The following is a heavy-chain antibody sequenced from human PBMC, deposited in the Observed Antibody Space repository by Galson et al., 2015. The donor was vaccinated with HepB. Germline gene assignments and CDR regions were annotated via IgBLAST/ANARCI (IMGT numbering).Heavy chain of an antibody. CDR2: IRSKAYGGTT. D-gene: IGHD2-2*02. Sequence: SLRLSCAASGFTFGDYAMSWFRQAPGKGLEWVGFIRSKAYGGTTEYAASVKGRFTISRDDSKSIAYLQMNSLKTEDTAVYYCTRDGLGYCSSTSCYTYNWFDPWGQGTLVTVSS. CDR1: GFTFGDYA. CDR3: TRDGLGYCSSTSCYTYNWFDP. J-gene: IGHJ5*02. V-gene: IGHV3-49*03.